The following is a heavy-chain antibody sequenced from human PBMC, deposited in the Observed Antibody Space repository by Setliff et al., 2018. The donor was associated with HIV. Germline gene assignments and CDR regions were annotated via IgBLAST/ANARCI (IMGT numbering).Heavy chain of an antibody. D-gene: IGHD1-20*01. V-gene: IGHV4-38-2*01. J-gene: IGHJ6*02. CDR3: ARGYNWNSGGMDV. Sequence: ETLSLTCAVSGYSISSGYYWGWIRQPPGKGLEWIGSIYHRGNTYYNPSLKSRVTISRDTANNALYMQMNSLRAEDTAVYYCARGYNWNSGGMDVWGQGTTVTVSS. CDR2: IYHRGNT. CDR1: GYSISSGYY.